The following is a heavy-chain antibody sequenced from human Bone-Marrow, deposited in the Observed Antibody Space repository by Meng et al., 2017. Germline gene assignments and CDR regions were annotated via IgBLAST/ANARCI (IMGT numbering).Heavy chain of an antibody. J-gene: IGHJ4*02. V-gene: IGHV3-9*01. CDR3: AKDISDYYGSGITN. D-gene: IGHD3-10*01. CDR2: ISWNSGSI. Sequence: SLKISCAASGFTFDDYAMHWVRQAPGKGLEWVSGISWNSGSIGYADSVKGRFTISRDNAKNSLYLQMNSLRAEDTASYYCAKDISDYYGSGITNWGQGTLVTVSS. CDR1: GFTFDDYA.